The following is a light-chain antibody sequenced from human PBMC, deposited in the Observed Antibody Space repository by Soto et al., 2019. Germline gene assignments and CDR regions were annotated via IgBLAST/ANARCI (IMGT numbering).Light chain of an antibody. Sequence: IVMTQSPDSLAVSLGERATINCKSSQSVLYSSNNKNYLAWYQQKPGQPPKLLIYWASTRESGVPDRFSGSGSGTDFTLTISSLQAEDVAVYYCQQYYSTPRTFGQRTKLEIK. CDR3: QQYYSTPRT. CDR1: QSVLYSSNNKNY. V-gene: IGKV4-1*01. J-gene: IGKJ2*02. CDR2: WAS.